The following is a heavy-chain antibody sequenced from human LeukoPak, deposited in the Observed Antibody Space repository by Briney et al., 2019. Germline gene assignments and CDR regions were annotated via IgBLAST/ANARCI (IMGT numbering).Heavy chain of an antibody. D-gene: IGHD2-2*02. CDR1: GFTFSSYW. V-gene: IGHV3-7*01. CDR2: IKQDGSEK. Sequence: GGSLRLSCAASGFTFSSYWMSWVRRAPGKGLEWVANIKQDGSEKYYVDSVKGRFTISRDNAKNSLYLQMNSLRAEDTAVYCCARDAFVVVPAAIPYYFDYWGQGTLVTVSS. CDR3: ARDAFVVVPAAIPYYFDY. J-gene: IGHJ4*02.